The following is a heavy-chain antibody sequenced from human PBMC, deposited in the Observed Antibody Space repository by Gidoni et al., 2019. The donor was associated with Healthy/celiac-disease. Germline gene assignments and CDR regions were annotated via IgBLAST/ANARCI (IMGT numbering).Heavy chain of an antibody. CDR3: ARDWDSSGRADGY. CDR2: IWYDGSNK. D-gene: IGHD6-19*01. J-gene: IGHJ4*02. CDR1: GFTFSSYG. V-gene: IGHV3-33*01. Sequence: QVQLVESGGGVVQPGRSLRLSCAASGFTFSSYGMHWVRQAPGKGLEWVAVIWYDGSNKYYADSVKGRFTISRDNSKNTLYLRMNSLRAEDTAVYYCARDWDSSGRADGYWGQGTLVTVSS.